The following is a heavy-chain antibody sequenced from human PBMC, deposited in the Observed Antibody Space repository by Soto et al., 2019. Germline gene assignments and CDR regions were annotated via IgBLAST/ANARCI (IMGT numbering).Heavy chain of an antibody. CDR2: IIPIFGTA. Sequence: SVMVSCKASGGTFSSYAISWVRQAPGQGLEWMGGIIPIFGTANYAQKFQGRVTITADESTSTAYMELSSLRSEDTAVYYCARGDVLSFYYYGMDVWGQGTTVTVSS. D-gene: IGHD2-8*01. CDR1: GGTFSSYA. J-gene: IGHJ6*02. CDR3: ARGDVLSFYYYGMDV. V-gene: IGHV1-69*13.